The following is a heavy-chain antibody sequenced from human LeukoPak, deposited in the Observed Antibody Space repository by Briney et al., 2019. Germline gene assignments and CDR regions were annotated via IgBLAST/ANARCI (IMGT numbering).Heavy chain of an antibody. CDR3: ATEKGDSPDY. V-gene: IGHV3-23*01. CDR2: ISGNGANT. D-gene: IGHD2-21*01. J-gene: IGHJ4*02. CDR1: GFTFSNYA. Sequence: GGSLRLPCAASGFTFSNYAMSWVRQAPGKGLEWVSGISGNGANTYHADSVKGRFTISRDNSKNTLYVQMHSLRAEDTAVYYCATEKGDSPDYWGQGTLVTVSS.